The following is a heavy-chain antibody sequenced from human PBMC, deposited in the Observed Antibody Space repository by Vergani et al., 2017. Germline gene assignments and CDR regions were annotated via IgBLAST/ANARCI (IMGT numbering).Heavy chain of an antibody. Sequence: EVQLVQSGAEVKKPGESLKISCKGSGYSFTSYWIGWVRQMPGKGLEWMGIIYPGDSDTRYSPSFQGQVTISADKSISTAYLQWSSLKASDTAMYYCARLGLPRSTSTKAYCGGDCPLDYWGQGTLVTVSS. D-gene: IGHD2-21*02. CDR3: ARLGLPRSTSTKAYCGGDCPLDY. CDR2: IYPGDSDT. V-gene: IGHV5-51*01. J-gene: IGHJ4*02. CDR1: GYSFTSYW.